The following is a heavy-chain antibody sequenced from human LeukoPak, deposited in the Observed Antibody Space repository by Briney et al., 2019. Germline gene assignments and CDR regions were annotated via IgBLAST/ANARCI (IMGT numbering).Heavy chain of an antibody. J-gene: IGHJ5*02. V-gene: IGHV4-31*03. CDR1: GGSISSGGYY. D-gene: IGHD3-9*01. CDR3: ARASGFYDILTGYYGDYNWFDP. CDR2: IYYSGST. Sequence: SQTLSLTCTVSGGSISSGGYYWSWIRQHPGKGLVWIGYIYYSGSTYYNPSLKSRVTISVDTSKNQFSLKLSSATAADTAVYYCARASGFYDILTGYYGDYNWFDPWGQGTLVTVSS.